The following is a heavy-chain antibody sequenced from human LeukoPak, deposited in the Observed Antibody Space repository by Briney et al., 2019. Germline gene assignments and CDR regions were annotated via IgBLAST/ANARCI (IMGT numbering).Heavy chain of an antibody. Sequence: SETLSLTCTVSGGSISSSSYYWGWIRQPPGKGLGWIGSIYYSGSTYYNPSLKSRVTISVDTSKNQFSLKLSSVTAADTAVYYCARSLDRYSSSLYYFDYWGQGTLVTVSS. J-gene: IGHJ4*02. CDR3: ARSLDRYSSSLYYFDY. V-gene: IGHV4-39*07. CDR1: GGSISSSSYY. D-gene: IGHD6-6*01. CDR2: IYYSGST.